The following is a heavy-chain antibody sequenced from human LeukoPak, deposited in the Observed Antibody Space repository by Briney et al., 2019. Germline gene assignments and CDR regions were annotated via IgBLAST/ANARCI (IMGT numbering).Heavy chain of an antibody. Sequence: GGSLRLSCAASGFTFSTYGMNWVRQAPGKGLEWVSAISGSGSSTYYADSVKGRFTISRENSKNTLYLQMDSLRAEDTAVYYCARAPTIMAAAGTCGYWGQGTLVTVSS. D-gene: IGHD6-13*01. CDR3: ARAPTIMAAAGTCGY. CDR1: GFTFSTYG. V-gene: IGHV3-23*01. J-gene: IGHJ4*02. CDR2: ISGSGSST.